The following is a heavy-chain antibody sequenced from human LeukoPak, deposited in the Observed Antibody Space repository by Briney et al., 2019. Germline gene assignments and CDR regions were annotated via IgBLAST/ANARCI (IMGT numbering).Heavy chain of an antibody. V-gene: IGHV1-2*02. CDR1: GYTFTGYY. CDR2: INPNSGGT. J-gene: IGHJ5*02. CDR3: ARDLIAARPGWFDP. Sequence: VASVKVSCKASGYTFTGYYMHWVRQAPGQGLEWMGWINPNSGGTNYAQKFQGRVTMTRDTSISTAYMELRSLRSDDTAVYYCARDLIAARPGWFDPWGQGTLVIVSS. D-gene: IGHD6-6*01.